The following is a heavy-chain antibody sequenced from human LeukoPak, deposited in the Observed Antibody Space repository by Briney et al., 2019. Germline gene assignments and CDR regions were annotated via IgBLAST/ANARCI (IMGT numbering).Heavy chain of an antibody. Sequence: EASVKVSCKASGYTFTGYYMHWVRQAPGQGLAWMGWINPNSGGTNYAQKFQGRVTVTRDTSISTAYMELSRLRSDDTAVYYCASLMGAVAGTEIFDYWGQGTLVTVSS. J-gene: IGHJ4*02. V-gene: IGHV1-2*02. D-gene: IGHD6-19*01. CDR1: GYTFTGYY. CDR2: INPNSGGT. CDR3: ASLMGAVAGTEIFDY.